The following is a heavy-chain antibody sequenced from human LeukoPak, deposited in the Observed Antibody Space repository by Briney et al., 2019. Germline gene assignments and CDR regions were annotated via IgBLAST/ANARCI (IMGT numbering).Heavy chain of an antibody. CDR3: AKDKALYSSSRIIFDY. CDR2: IYYSGST. V-gene: IGHV4-59*01. D-gene: IGHD6-13*01. Sequence: SETLSLTCTVSGGSISSYYWSWIRQPPGKGLEWIGYIYYSGSTNYNPSLKSRVTISVDTSKNQFSLKLSSVTAADTAVYYCAKDKALYSSSRIIFDYWGQGTLVTVSS. CDR1: GGSISSYY. J-gene: IGHJ4*02.